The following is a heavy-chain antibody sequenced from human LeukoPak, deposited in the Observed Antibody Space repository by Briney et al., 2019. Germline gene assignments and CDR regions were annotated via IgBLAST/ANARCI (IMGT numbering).Heavy chain of an antibody. CDR1: GDTFTSYG. CDR3: ARVAYYYDRLPYYFDY. D-gene: IGHD3-22*01. J-gene: IGHJ4*02. Sequence: ASVKVSCKASGDTFTSYGISWVRQAPGQGLEWMGWISAYNSNTNYAQKLQGRVTMTTDTSTSTAYMELRSLRSDDTAVYYCARVAYYYDRLPYYFDYWGQGTLVTVSS. CDR2: ISAYNSNT. V-gene: IGHV1-18*01.